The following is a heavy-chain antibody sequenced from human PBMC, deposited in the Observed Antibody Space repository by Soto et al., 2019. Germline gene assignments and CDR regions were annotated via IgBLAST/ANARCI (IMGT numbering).Heavy chain of an antibody. CDR3: ARGRYATTVSDYYYYALDV. Sequence: SETLSLTCTVSGGSISSGDYCWSWIRQPPGKGLEWIGYTYYSGSTYYNPSLKSRVTISVDTSKNQFSLKLSSVTAADTAVYYCARGRYATTVSDYYYYALDVWGQGTTVTVSS. CDR2: TYYSGST. CDR1: GGSISSGDYC. J-gene: IGHJ6*02. D-gene: IGHD4-4*01. V-gene: IGHV4-30-4*01.